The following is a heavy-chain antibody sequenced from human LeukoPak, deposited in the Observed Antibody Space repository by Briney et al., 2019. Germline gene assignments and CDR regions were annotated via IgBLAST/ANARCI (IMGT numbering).Heavy chain of an antibody. V-gene: IGHV3-33*01. Sequence: PGGSLRLSCVASGFTFSRCGMHWVRQAPGKGLEGVAVIYSDGRNAYYAGSEEGRFTISRDNSKNTLYLQMNSLRAEDTAVYYCARAEPGLFDYWGLGTLVTVSS. J-gene: IGHJ4*02. CDR2: IYSDGRNA. CDR3: ARAEPGLFDY. CDR1: GFTFSRCG.